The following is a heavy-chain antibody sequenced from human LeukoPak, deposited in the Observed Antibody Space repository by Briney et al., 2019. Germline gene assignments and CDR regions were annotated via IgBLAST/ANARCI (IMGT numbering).Heavy chain of an antibody. CDR1: GFTFSSFA. J-gene: IGHJ4*02. Sequence: GGSLRLSCAASGFTFSSFAMTWVRQAPGKGLKWVSAISGSASTYYADSVKGRFTISRDNSKNTLYLQMNSLRAEDTAVYYCAKDSYYGDYGEFDYWGQGTLVTVSS. CDR2: ISGSAST. CDR3: AKDSYYGDYGEFDY. V-gene: IGHV3-23*01. D-gene: IGHD4-17*01.